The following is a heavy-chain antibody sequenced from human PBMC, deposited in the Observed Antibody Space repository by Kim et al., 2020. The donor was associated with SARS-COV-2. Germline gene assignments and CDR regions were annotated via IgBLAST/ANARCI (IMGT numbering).Heavy chain of an antibody. CDR2: TSNIGST. D-gene: IGHD3-10*01. CDR1: GDSVSGDY. CDR3: ARGSGRRASEY. Sequence: SETLSLTCTVSGDSVSGDYWSWSRQPPGKGLEWVGYTSNIGSTNYNPSLKSRVTISLDTSKNQFYLKLSSVTAADTAVYYCARGSGRRASEYWGQGTLVT. J-gene: IGHJ4*02. V-gene: IGHV4-59*02.